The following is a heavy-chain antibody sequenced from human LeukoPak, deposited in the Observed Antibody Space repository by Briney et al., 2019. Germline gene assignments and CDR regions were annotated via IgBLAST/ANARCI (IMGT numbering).Heavy chain of an antibody. D-gene: IGHD5-18*01. J-gene: IGHJ6*02. CDR2: INPNSGGT. CDR1: GYTFTGYY. Sequence: ASVRVSCKASGYTFTGYYMHWVRQAPGQGREWMGWINPNSGGTNDAHKFQGRVPMPRDTSNSTAYMELSRLRSDDTAVYYCARAGYSYGTMDVWGQGTTVTVSS. CDR3: ARAGYSYGTMDV. V-gene: IGHV1-2*07.